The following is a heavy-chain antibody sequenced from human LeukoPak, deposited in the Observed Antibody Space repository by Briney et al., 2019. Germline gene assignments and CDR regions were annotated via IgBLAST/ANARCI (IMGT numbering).Heavy chain of an antibody. D-gene: IGHD6-19*01. J-gene: IGHJ4*02. CDR1: GFTFSSYA. V-gene: IGHV3-23*01. Sequence: GGSLRLSCAASGFTFSSYAMSWVRQAPGKGLEWVSVIGTDGVATYYADSFKGRFTISRDNAKSTLYLQMNSLRAEDTAVYYCAKVASGWADDYWGQGTLVTVSS. CDR3: AKVASGWADDY. CDR2: IGTDGVAT.